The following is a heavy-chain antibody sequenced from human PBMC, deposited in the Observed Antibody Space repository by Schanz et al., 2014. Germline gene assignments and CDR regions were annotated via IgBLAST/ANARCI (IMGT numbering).Heavy chain of an antibody. CDR3: TRLRRADPNGFDV. Sequence: QVQLVQSGDEVKKPGASVKVSCKASGYSFISHAIHWVRQAPGQRLEWLGRIMPLRGIGNNAWKFQDRLTITADKSMNITYMELSSLGTEDTAVYYCTRLRRADPNGFDVWGQGTTVTVS. CDR1: GYSFISHA. V-gene: IGHV1-69*04. J-gene: IGHJ6*02. CDR2: IMPLRGIG. D-gene: IGHD6-19*01.